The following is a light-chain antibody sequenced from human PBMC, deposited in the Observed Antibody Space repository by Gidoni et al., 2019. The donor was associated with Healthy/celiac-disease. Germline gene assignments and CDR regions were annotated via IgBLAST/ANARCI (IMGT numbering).Light chain of an antibody. J-gene: IGKJ2*01. Sequence: DIQMTQSPSSLSASVGDRVTSTCQASKDISNYLNWYQQKPGQAPKLLIYDASNLETGVPSRFSGSGSGTDFTFTISSLQPEDIATYYCKQYDNLPYTFGQGTKLEIK. CDR3: KQYDNLPYT. V-gene: IGKV1-33*01. CDR2: DAS. CDR1: KDISNY.